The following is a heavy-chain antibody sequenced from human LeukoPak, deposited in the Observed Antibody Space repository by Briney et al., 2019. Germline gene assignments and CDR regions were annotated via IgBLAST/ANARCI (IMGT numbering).Heavy chain of an antibody. Sequence: GGSLRLSCAASGLTFSAYWGNWVRQAPGKGLEWVANIKQDGSEENYVDSVKGRFTIFRDNAENSLYLQMNSLRVEDTAVYYCVGGIGWLPDYWGQGTLVTVSS. CDR2: IKQDGSEE. D-gene: IGHD6-19*01. CDR1: GLTFSAYW. V-gene: IGHV3-7*01. J-gene: IGHJ4*02. CDR3: VGGIGWLPDY.